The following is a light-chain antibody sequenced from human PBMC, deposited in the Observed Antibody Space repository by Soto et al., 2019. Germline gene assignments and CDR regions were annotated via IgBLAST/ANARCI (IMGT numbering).Light chain of an antibody. Sequence: SVLTQPACVSVSLGQSISISSTGPRRGVGSDNLVSWYQQHPGKAPKLMIYAGSKRPSEVSRRVSGSKSGKTASLTSSGLQAEGDADYYCYSYAGSYAYVVGTGSTVTVL. J-gene: IGLJ1*01. V-gene: IGLV2-23*01. CDR2: AGS. CDR1: RRGVGSDNL. CDR3: YSYAGSYAYV.